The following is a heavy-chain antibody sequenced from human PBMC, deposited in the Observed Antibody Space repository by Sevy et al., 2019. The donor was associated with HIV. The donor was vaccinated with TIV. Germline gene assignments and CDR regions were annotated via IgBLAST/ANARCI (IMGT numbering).Heavy chain of an antibody. V-gene: IGHV3-23*01. J-gene: IGHJ3*02. Sequence: GGSLRLSCAASGFTFSSYAMSWVRQAPGKGLEWVSAISGSGGSTYYADSVKGRFTISRDNSKNTLYLQMNSLRAEDTAVYYCARDSSTSPRGDDAFDIWGQGTMVTVSS. CDR2: ISGSGGST. D-gene: IGHD2-2*01. CDR3: ARDSSTSPRGDDAFDI. CDR1: GFTFSSYA.